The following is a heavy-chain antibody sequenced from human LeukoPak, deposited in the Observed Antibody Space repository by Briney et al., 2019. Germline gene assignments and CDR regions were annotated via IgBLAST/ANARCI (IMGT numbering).Heavy chain of an antibody. V-gene: IGHV4-34*01. D-gene: IGHD3-10*01. Sequence: GSLRLSCAASGFTFSSYSMNWVRQAPGKGLEWIGEINHSGSTNYNPSLKSRVTISVDTSKNQFSPKLSSVTAADTAVYYCARLTNGLLWFGEPRYYFDYWGQGTLVTVSS. CDR3: ARLTNGLLWFGEPRYYFDY. CDR1: GFTFSSYS. CDR2: INHSGST. J-gene: IGHJ4*02.